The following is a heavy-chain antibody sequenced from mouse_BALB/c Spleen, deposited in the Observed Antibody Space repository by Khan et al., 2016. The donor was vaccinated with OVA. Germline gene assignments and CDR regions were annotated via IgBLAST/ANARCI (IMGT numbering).Heavy chain of an antibody. CDR2: INPSSGYT. Sequence: QVQLKQSGAELAGPGASVKMSCKASGYIFTSNTMHWVKQRPGQGLEWIGYINPSSGYTNYNQNFKDKATLTADKSSSTAYMQLSSLTSEDSAVYYCARRTTVYTMDYWGQGTSVTVSS. CDR1: GYIFTSNT. V-gene: IGHV1-4*01. D-gene: IGHD1-1*01. J-gene: IGHJ4*01. CDR3: ARRTTVYTMDY.